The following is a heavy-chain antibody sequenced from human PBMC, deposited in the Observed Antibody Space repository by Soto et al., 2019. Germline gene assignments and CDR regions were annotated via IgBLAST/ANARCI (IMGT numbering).Heavy chain of an antibody. D-gene: IGHD2-15*01. CDR1: GFTFSKYG. CDR3: AKDGAPRYCGRSSCHPAGAY. V-gene: IGHV3-30*18. J-gene: IGHJ4*02. Sequence: QVQLVESGGGVVQPGRSLRLSCAGSGFTFSKYGLHWVRQAPGKGLEWVAVISYDGSHKYYADSVKGRFTISRDNSNNMLFLQMDSLRAEDKAVYYCAKDGAPRYCGRSSCHPAGAYCGQGTLVTVSS. CDR2: ISYDGSHK.